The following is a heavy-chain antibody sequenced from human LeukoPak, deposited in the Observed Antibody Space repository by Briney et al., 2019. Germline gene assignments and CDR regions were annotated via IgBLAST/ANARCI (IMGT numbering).Heavy chain of an antibody. CDR1: GYTFTDYY. CDR3: ARIDFGSGYCLDY. D-gene: IGHD3-3*01. J-gene: IGHJ4*02. Sequence: ASVEVSCKASGYTFTDYYMHWVRQAPGQGLEWMGWINPSSGATNYAHKFQGRVTITRDTSITTASMALSRLRPDDTAVYYCARIDFGSGYCLDYWGQGTLVTVSS. CDR2: INPSSGAT. V-gene: IGHV1-2*07.